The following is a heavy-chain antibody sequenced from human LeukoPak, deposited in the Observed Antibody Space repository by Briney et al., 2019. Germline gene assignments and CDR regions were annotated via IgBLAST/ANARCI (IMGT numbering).Heavy chain of an antibody. CDR3: ARALEFDY. CDR1: GFTFSSYA. CDR2: ISYDGSNK. Sequence: GGSLRLSCAASGFTFSSYAMHWVRQAPGKGLEWVAVISYDGSNKYYADSVKGRFTISRDNSKNTLYLQMNSLRAEDTAVYYCARALEFDYWGQGTLVIVSS. J-gene: IGHJ4*02. D-gene: IGHD1-1*01. V-gene: IGHV3-30-3*01.